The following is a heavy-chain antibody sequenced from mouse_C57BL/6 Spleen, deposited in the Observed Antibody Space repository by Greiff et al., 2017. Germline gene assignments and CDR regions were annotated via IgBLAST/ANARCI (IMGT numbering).Heavy chain of an antibody. CDR1: GFTFSSYA. CDR3: TRGTYDGSAWFAY. Sequence: EVKVVESGEGLVKPGGSLKLSCAASGFTFSSYAMSWVRQTPEKRLEWVAYISSGGDYIYYADTVKGRFTISRDNARNTLYLQMSSLKSDDTAMYYCTRGTYDGSAWFAYWGQGTLGTVSA. D-gene: IGHD2-3*01. J-gene: IGHJ3*01. V-gene: IGHV5-9-1*02. CDR2: ISSGGDYI.